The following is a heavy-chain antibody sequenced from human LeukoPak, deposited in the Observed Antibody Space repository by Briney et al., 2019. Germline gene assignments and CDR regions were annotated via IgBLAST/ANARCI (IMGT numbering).Heavy chain of an antibody. Sequence: GRSLRLSCAASGFTFSSYAMHWVRQAPGKGLEWVAVISYDGSKKYYADYVKGRFTISRDNSKNTLYLQMNSLRAEDTAVYYCARGPSGYHNTGGQGTLVTVSS. CDR3: ARGPSGYHNT. V-gene: IGHV3-30*14. J-gene: IGHJ4*02. D-gene: IGHD5-12*01. CDR1: GFTFSSYA. CDR2: ISYDGSKK.